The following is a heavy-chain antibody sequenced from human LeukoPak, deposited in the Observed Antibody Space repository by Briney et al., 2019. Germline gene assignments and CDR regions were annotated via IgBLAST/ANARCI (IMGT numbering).Heavy chain of an antibody. CDR2: IYYSGST. Sequence: SETLSLTCTVSGGSISSYYWSWIRQPPGKGLEWIGYIYYSGSTNYNPSLKSRVTISVDTSKNQFSLKLSSVTAADTAVYYCARLTSGAYDILTGYYADYWGQGTQVTVSS. V-gene: IGHV4-59*01. J-gene: IGHJ4*02. CDR1: GGSISSYY. CDR3: ARLTSGAYDILTGYYADY. D-gene: IGHD3-9*01.